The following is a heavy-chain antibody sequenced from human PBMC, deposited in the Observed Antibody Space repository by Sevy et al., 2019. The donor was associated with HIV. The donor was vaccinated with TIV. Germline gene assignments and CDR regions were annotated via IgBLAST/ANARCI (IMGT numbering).Heavy chain of an antibody. J-gene: IGHJ4*02. CDR2: ISDRSDTI. Sequence: GGSLRLSCAASGFIFSNYYMTWVRQAPGKGLEWVSYISDRSDTISYADSVKGRFTISRDNAKNALYLQMSSLRGEDTAVYYCARVRDRYCSGGSCYYGYFFDYWGQGTLVNVSS. D-gene: IGHD2-15*01. V-gene: IGHV3-48*01. CDR3: ARVRDRYCSGGSCYYGYFFDY. CDR1: GFIFSNYY.